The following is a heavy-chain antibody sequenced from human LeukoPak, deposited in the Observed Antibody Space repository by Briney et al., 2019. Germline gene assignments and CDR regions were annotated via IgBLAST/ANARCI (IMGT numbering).Heavy chain of an antibody. CDR1: GYTFTGYY. Sequence: ASVTVSCKASGYTFTGYYLHWVRQAPGQGLEWMGWINTNSGGTNYAQKFQGRVTMTRDTSISTAYMELSRLRSDDTAVYYCARDRGWELLRGYFDYWGQGTRVTVSS. CDR3: ARDRGWELLRGYFDY. V-gene: IGHV1-2*02. CDR2: INTNSGGT. J-gene: IGHJ4*02. D-gene: IGHD1-26*01.